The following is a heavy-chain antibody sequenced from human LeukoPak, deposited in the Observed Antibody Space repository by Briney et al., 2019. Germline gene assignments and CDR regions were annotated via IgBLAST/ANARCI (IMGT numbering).Heavy chain of an antibody. V-gene: IGHV3-30*02. J-gene: IGHJ6*03. CDR3: AKGRGWEASYYYYYMDV. CDR1: GFTFSSYG. CDR2: IRYDGSNK. Sequence: GGSLRLSCAASGFTFSSYGIHWVRQAPGKGLEWVAFIRYDGSNKYYTDSVKGRFTISRDNSKNTLYLQMNSLRAEDTAVYYCAKGRGWEASYYYYYMDVWGKGTTVTIPS. D-gene: IGHD1-26*01.